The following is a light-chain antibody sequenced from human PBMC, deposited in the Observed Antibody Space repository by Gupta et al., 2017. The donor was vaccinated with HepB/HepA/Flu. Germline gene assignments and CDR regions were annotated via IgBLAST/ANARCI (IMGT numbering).Light chain of an antibody. CDR3: QQYNNWPYT. Sequence: EVVMTQSPATLSVSPGERATLSCRASQSINSNLAWYQQKPGQAPRLLIYGASTRATGVPARFSGSGSGTEFTLIISSLQSEDSAVYCCQQYNNWPYTFGQGTKLEIK. V-gene: IGKV3-15*01. J-gene: IGKJ2*01. CDR2: GAS. CDR1: QSINSN.